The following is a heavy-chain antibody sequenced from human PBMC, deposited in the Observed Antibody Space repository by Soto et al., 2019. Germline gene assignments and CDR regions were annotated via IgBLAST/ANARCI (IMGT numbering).Heavy chain of an antibody. CDR1: GFTFSSYG. D-gene: IGHD6-19*01. V-gene: IGHV3-33*01. J-gene: IGHJ6*02. CDR3: ARSLEWLPLGYYGMDV. Sequence: GGSVRLSCAASGFTFSSYGMHWVRQSPGKGLEWVAVIWYDGSNKYYADSVKGRFTISRDNSKNTLYLQMNSLRAEDTAVYYCARSLEWLPLGYYGMDVWGQGTTVTVSS. CDR2: IWYDGSNK.